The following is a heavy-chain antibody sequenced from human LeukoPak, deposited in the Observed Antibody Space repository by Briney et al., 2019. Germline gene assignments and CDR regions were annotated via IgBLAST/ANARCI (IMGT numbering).Heavy chain of an antibody. J-gene: IGHJ4*02. D-gene: IGHD2-21*01. Sequence: GGSLRLSCAVSGFTLTNHGVSWVRQAPGKGLEWVSIITGTGGKYYGDSVKGRFVLSRDNSKNTVYMQMSSLRAADTATYYCAKDYFRVENCPLPFLYSWVQGTQGIVSS. CDR2: ITGTGGK. CDR3: AKDYFRVENCPLPFLYS. V-gene: IGHV3-23*01. CDR1: GFTLTNHG.